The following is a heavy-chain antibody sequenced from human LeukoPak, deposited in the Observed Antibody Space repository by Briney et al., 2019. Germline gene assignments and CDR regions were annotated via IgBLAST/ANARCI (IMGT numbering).Heavy chain of an antibody. CDR2: INPNSGGT. D-gene: IGHD5-24*01. V-gene: IGHV1-2*02. J-gene: IGHJ3*02. Sequence: ASVKVSCKASGYTFTGYYMHWVRQAPGQGLEWMGWINPNSGGTNYAQKFQGRVTMTRDTSISTAYMELSRLRTGDTAVYYCARDRDGYNSLDAFDIWGQGTMVTVSS. CDR1: GYTFTGYY. CDR3: ARDRDGYNSLDAFDI.